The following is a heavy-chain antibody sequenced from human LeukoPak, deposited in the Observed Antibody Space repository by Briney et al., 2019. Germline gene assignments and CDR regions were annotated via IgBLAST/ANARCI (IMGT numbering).Heavy chain of an antibody. V-gene: IGHV5-51*01. CDR1: GYSFSSYW. D-gene: IGHD2-2*01. CDR2: IYPGDSDT. J-gene: IGHJ4*02. CDR3: ARGASYCSSTSCYPDY. Sequence: GESLKISCKGSGYSFSSYWIGWVCQMPGKGLEWMGIIYPGDSDTRYSPPFQGQVTISADKSISTAYLQWSSLKASDTAMYYCARGASYCSSTSCYPDYWGQGTLVTVSS.